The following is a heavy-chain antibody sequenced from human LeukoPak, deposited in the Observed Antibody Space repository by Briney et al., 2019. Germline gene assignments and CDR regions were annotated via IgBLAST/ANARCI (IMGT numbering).Heavy chain of an antibody. D-gene: IGHD2-2*02. V-gene: IGHV3-23*01. CDR2: ISGSGGAT. CDR3: AKAQCSSASCYNFDY. J-gene: IGHJ4*02. Sequence: GGSLRLSCAASGITFSSYAMNWVRQAPGKGLEWLSGISGSGGATYYADSAKGRSTISRDNSKNTLYLQMKSLRAEDTAVYYCAKAQCSSASCYNFDYWGQGTLVTVSS. CDR1: GITFSSYA.